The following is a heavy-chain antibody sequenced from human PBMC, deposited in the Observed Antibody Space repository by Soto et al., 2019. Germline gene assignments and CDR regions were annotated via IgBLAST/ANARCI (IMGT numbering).Heavy chain of an antibody. J-gene: IGHJ4*02. Sequence: QVQLVQSGAEEKKPGASVKVSCKASGYTFTNHAIHWGRQAPGQRLEWMGWINAGNGNTKYSQKFQGRVTITRDTSASTAYMELNSLRSEDTAVYYCARGSSSSWGYYFDYWGQGTLVTVSS. CDR1: GYTFTNHA. CDR2: INAGNGNT. D-gene: IGHD6-13*01. V-gene: IGHV1-3*05. CDR3: ARGSSSSWGYYFDY.